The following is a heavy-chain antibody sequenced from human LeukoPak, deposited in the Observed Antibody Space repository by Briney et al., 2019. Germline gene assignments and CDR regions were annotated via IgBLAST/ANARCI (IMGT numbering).Heavy chain of an antibody. Sequence: SETLSLTCTVSGGSISSSSYYWGWIRQPPGKGLEWIGSIYYSGSTYYNPFLKSRVTISVDTSKNQFSLKLSSVTAADTAVYYCARLLIGQLGDYWGQGTLVTVSS. J-gene: IGHJ4*02. CDR3: ARLLIGQLGDY. CDR1: GGSISSSSYY. CDR2: IYYSGST. V-gene: IGHV4-39*01. D-gene: IGHD6-6*01.